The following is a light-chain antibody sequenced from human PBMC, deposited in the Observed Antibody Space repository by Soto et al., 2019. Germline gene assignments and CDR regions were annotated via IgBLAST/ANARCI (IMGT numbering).Light chain of an antibody. V-gene: IGKV4-1*01. CDR1: QSVLYSSNNKNY. CDR3: QQYYRTPYT. CDR2: WAS. Sequence: DIVMTQSPDSLAVSLGERATINCKSSQSVLYSSNNKNYLAWYQQKPGQPPELLIYWASTRESGVPDRFSGSGSETDFTLTIRSLQAEDAAVSYCQQYYRTPYTFGQGTKLEIK. J-gene: IGKJ2*01.